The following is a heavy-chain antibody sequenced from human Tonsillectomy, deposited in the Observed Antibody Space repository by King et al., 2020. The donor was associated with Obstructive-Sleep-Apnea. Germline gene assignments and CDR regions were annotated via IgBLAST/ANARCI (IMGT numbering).Heavy chain of an antibody. CDR2: ISGSAGST. CDR3: AKGQVDFDWLPNYYYYGMDV. Sequence: VQLVESGGGLLQTGGSLRLSCAASGFSFSSYAMNWVRQAPGKGLEWVSTISGSAGSTYYADSVKGRFTISRDNSKNTLYLQMNSLRAEDTAVYYCAKGQVDFDWLPNYYYYGMDVWGQGTTVTVSS. V-gene: IGHV3-23*04. CDR1: GFSFSSYA. D-gene: IGHD3-9*01. J-gene: IGHJ6*02.